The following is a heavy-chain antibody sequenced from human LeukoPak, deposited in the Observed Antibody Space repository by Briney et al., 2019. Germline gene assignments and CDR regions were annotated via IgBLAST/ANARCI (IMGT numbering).Heavy chain of an antibody. Sequence: GGSLRLSCAASGFTFTSYSMNWVRQAPGKGLEWVSSISISSSYISYADSVKGRFTISRDNAKNSLYLQLNGLRPEDTAVYYCARDASVAAILWFWELWGQGTLVTVSS. CDR3: ARDASVAAILWFWEL. J-gene: IGHJ4*02. CDR1: GFTFTSYS. D-gene: IGHD3-10*01. CDR2: ISISSSYI. V-gene: IGHV3-21*01.